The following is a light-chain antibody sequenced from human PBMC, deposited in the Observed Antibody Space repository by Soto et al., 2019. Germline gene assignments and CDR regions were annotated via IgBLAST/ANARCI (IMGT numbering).Light chain of an antibody. CDR1: SANIGADYD. CDR2: ANT. Sequence: QSVLTPPPSVSGAPGQRATISCTASSANIGADYDVHWYQHLPGSAPKLLIYANTNRPSGVPDRFSGSRSGTSASLAITGLQAADEAVYYCQSYDSSLSGSDVIFGGGTKL. V-gene: IGLV1-40*01. J-gene: IGLJ2*01. CDR3: QSYDSSLSGSDVI.